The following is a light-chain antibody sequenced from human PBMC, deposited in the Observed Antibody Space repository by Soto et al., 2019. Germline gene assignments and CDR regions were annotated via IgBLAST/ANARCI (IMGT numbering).Light chain of an antibody. CDR2: GAS. Sequence: DIQLTQSPSLLSASVGDRVNITCRASQGMNRFLAWYQQRPGKAPKLLIYGASTLQSGVPSSFSGSGYVTEFTLTISSLKPEDFATYYCQQLNTYPYTFGQGTKLEIK. J-gene: IGKJ2*01. CDR1: QGMNRF. CDR3: QQLNTYPYT. V-gene: IGKV1-9*01.